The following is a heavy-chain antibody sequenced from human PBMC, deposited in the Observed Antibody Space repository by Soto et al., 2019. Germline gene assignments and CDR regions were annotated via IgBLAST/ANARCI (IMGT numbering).Heavy chain of an antibody. Sequence: SVQVSCKASGFTFTSSAVQWVRQARGQRLEWIGWIVVGSGNTNYAQKFQERVTITRDMSTSTAYMELSSLRSEDTAVYYCAAKLNYYDSSGYYPPDAFDIWGQGTMVTVSS. CDR1: GFTFTSSA. CDR2: IVVGSGNT. D-gene: IGHD3-22*01. J-gene: IGHJ3*02. V-gene: IGHV1-58*01. CDR3: AAKLNYYDSSGYYPPDAFDI.